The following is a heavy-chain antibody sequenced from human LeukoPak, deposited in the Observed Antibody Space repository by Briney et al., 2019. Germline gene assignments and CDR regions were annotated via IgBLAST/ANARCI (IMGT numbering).Heavy chain of an antibody. CDR2: IYHTGYT. CDR1: GGSISSGGYS. V-gene: IGHV4-30-2*01. CDR3: AGVGGGREIDY. J-gene: IGHJ4*02. D-gene: IGHD3-16*01. Sequence: SESLSLTCAVSGGSISSGGYSWSWIRQPPGKGLEWIGYIYHTGYTYYNPSLKSRVTMSVDGSKNQFSLKLSSVTAADTAVYYCAGVGGGREIDYWGQGTLVTVSS.